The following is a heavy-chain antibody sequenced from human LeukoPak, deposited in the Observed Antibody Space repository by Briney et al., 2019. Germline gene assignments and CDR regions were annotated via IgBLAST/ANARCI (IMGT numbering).Heavy chain of an antibody. Sequence: SETLSLTCTVSGGSISSSSYYWGWVRQPPGKGMEWIGSFYYSGSTYYNPSLKSRVTISVDTSKNQFSLKLSSVTAADTAVYYCGRTWGYYFDYWGQGTLVTVSS. CDR3: GRTWGYYFDY. D-gene: IGHD3-16*01. CDR2: FYYSGST. J-gene: IGHJ4*02. V-gene: IGHV4-39*01. CDR1: GGSISSSSYY.